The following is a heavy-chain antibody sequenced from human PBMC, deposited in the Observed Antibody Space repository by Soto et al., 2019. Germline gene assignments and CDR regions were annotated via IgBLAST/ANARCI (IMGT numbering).Heavy chain of an antibody. J-gene: IGHJ6*02. CDR3: AKYSGYDAKTYYYYYGMDV. D-gene: IGHD5-12*01. CDR2: IIPIFGTA. Sequence: VKVSCKASGGTFSSYAISWVRQAPGQGLEWMGGIIPIFGTANYAQKFQGRVTITADKSTSTAYMELSSLRSEDTAVYYCAKYSGYDAKTYYYYYGMDVWGQGTTVTVSS. V-gene: IGHV1-69*06. CDR1: GGTFSSYA.